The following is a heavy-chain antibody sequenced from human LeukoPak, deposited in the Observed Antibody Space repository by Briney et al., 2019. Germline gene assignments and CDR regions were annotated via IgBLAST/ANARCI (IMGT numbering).Heavy chain of an antibody. Sequence: GGSLRLSCAASGFTFSSYWMSWVRQAPGKGLEWVANIKQDGSEKYYVDSVKGRFTISRDNAKNSLYLQMNSLRAEDTAVYYCAGDLVDGDYTGGSVDYWGQGTLITVSS. V-gene: IGHV3-7*01. CDR2: IKQDGSEK. CDR3: AGDLVDGDYTGGSVDY. D-gene: IGHD4-17*01. CDR1: GFTFSSYW. J-gene: IGHJ4*02.